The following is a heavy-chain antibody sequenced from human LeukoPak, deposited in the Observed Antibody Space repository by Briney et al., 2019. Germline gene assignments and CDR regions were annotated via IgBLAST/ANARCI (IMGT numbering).Heavy chain of an antibody. D-gene: IGHD2-21*02. CDR3: AKDMGSGAYCGGDCHATMGY. J-gene: IGHJ4*02. CDR2: ISWNGGSI. CDR1: GFTFDDYA. V-gene: IGHV3-9*01. Sequence: GGSLRLSCAASGFTFDDYAMHWVRQAPGKGLEWVSGISWNGGSIGYADSVKGRFTISRDNAKNSLYLQMNSLRAEDTALYYCAKDMGSGAYCGGDCHATMGYWGQGTLVTVSS.